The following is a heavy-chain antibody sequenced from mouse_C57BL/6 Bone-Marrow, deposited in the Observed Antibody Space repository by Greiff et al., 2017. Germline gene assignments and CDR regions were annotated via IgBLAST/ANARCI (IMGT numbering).Heavy chain of an antibody. D-gene: IGHD2-3*01. CDR3: ARCDGYYFAD. CDR1: GYAFTNYL. J-gene: IGHJ3*01. CDR2: INPGSGGT. V-gene: IGHV1-54*01. Sequence: VQLQQSGAELVRPGTSVKVSCKASGYAFTNYLIEWVKQRPGQGLEWIGVINPGSGGTNYNEKFKGKATLTADKSSSTAYMQLSSLTSEDSAVYFCARCDGYYFADWGKGTLVTVSA.